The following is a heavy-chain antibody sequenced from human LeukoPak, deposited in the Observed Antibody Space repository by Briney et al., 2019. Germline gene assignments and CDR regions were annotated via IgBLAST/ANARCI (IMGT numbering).Heavy chain of an antibody. V-gene: IGHV3-23*01. Sequence: PGGSLRLSCAASGFTFSSYVMSWVRQAPGKGLEWVSGIIGSGGTTYYADSVMGRFTISRDNSKNTPYLKMNSLRAEDTAVYYCAKGLTTVTTGGSFDIWGQGTMVTVSS. D-gene: IGHD4-17*01. J-gene: IGHJ3*02. CDR2: IIGSGGTT. CDR3: AKGLTTVTTGGSFDI. CDR1: GFTFSSYV.